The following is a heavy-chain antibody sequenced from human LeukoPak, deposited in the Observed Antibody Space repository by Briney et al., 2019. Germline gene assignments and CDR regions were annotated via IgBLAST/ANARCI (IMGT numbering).Heavy chain of an antibody. CDR3: ARDVHYYYGMDV. D-gene: IGHD6-6*01. Sequence: GASVKVSCKASGYTFTSYAMHWVRQAPGQRLEWMGWSNAGNGNTKYSQEFQGRVTMTRDTSTSTVYMELSSLRSEDTAVYYCARDVHYYYGMDVWGQGTTVTVSS. CDR1: GYTFTSYA. CDR2: SNAGNGNT. J-gene: IGHJ6*02. V-gene: IGHV1-3*02.